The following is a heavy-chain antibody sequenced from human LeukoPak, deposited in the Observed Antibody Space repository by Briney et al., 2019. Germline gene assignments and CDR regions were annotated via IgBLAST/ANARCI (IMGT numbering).Heavy chain of an antibody. CDR3: ARDYGDYYFDY. V-gene: IGHV3-23*01. D-gene: IGHD4-17*01. CDR1: GSTFTNYA. J-gene: IGHJ4*02. Sequence: PGGSLRLSCAASGSTFTNYAMCWVRQAPGKGLEWVSTIGASGGSTYYADSVKGRFTISRDNSKNTLYLQMNSLRAEDTALYYCARDYGDYYFDYWGQGTLVTVSS. CDR2: IGASGGST.